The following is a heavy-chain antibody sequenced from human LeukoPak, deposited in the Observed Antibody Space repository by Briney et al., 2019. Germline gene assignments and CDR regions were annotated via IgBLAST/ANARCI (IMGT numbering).Heavy chain of an antibody. CDR2: LSGSGDDT. Sequence: GGSLRLSCTAYGFTFANYAMNWVRQAPGKGLEWASSLSGSGDDTSYADFVKGRFTISRDNSRDTLYLQMNSLRAEDTGVYYCAKQFVDIWGQGTLVTVSS. V-gene: IGHV3-23*01. J-gene: IGHJ5*02. D-gene: IGHD5-24*01. CDR1: GFTFANYA. CDR3: AKQFVDI.